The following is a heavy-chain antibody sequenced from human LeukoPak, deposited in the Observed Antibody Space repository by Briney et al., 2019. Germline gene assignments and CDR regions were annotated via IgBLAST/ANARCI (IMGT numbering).Heavy chain of an antibody. J-gene: IGHJ4*02. CDR3: AGPGGVFLDDFNY. V-gene: IGHV3-33*01. D-gene: IGHD2-8*02. Sequence: GGSLRLSCAASGFTFSSYGMHWVRQAPGKGLEWVAVIWYDGSNKYYADSVKGRFTISRDNSKNTLYLQMNSLRAEDTAVYYCAGPGGVFLDDFNYGAQEPLVTVSS. CDR1: GFTFSSYG. CDR2: IWYDGSNK.